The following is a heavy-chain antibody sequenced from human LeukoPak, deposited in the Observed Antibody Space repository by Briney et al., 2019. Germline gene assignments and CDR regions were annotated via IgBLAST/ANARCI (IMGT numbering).Heavy chain of an antibody. Sequence: GGSLRLSCAASGFTFSSYWMHWVRQAPGKGLEWVSRIHSDGSSTSYADFVKGRFTISRDNAKNTLYLQMNSLRAEDTAVYYCARDKPGSHYYVDVWAKGPRSPSP. V-gene: IGHV3-74*01. CDR2: IHSDGSST. CDR3: ARDKPGSHYYVDV. D-gene: IGHD1-1*01. J-gene: IGHJ6*03. CDR1: GFTFSSYW.